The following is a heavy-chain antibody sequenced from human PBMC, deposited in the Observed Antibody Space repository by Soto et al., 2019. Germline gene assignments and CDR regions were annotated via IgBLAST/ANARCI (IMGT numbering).Heavy chain of an antibody. J-gene: IGHJ5*02. CDR1: GGTFSSYA. CDR3: ASSRSYGDLNWFDP. CDR2: IIPIFGTA. D-gene: IGHD4-17*01. V-gene: IGHV1-69*13. Sequence: ASVKVSCKASGGTFSSYAISWVRQAPGQGLEWMGGIIPIFGTANYAQKFQGRVTITADESTSTAYMELSSLRSEDTAVYYCASSRSYGDLNWFDPWGQGTLVTVSS.